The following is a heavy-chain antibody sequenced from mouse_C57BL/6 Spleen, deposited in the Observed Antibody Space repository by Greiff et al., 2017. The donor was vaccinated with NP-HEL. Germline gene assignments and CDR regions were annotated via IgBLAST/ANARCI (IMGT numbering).Heavy chain of an antibody. CDR2: IHPNSGST. Sequence: VQLQQSGAELVKPGASVKLSCKASGYTFTSYWMHWVKQRPGQGLEWIGMIHPNSGSTNYNEKFKSKATLTVDKSSSTAYMQLSSLTSEDSAVYYCARNGGRGYYFDYWGQGTTLTVSS. CDR3: ARNGGRGYYFDY. CDR1: GYTFTSYW. J-gene: IGHJ2*01. V-gene: IGHV1-64*01. D-gene: IGHD1-1*01.